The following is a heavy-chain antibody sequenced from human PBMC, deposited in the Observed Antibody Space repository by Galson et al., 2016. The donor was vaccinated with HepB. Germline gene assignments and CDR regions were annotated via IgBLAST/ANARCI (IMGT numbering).Heavy chain of an antibody. CDR2: ISWNSGSI. D-gene: IGHD3-22*01. CDR3: AKDSGAYYYDSSGYRRNAFDI. J-gene: IGHJ3*02. V-gene: IGHV3-9*01. Sequence: SLRLSCAASGFTLDHYAMHWVRQAPGKGLEWVSGISWNSGSIGYADSVKGRFTISRGNAKNSLYLQMNSLRAGDTALYYCAKDSGAYYYDSSGYRRNAFDIWGQGTLFTVSS. CDR1: GFTLDHYA.